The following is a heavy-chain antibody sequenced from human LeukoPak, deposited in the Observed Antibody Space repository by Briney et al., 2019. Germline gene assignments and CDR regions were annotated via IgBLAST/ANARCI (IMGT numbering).Heavy chain of an antibody. Sequence: PSETLSLTCAVYGXSFSGYYGSWIRQPPGKGLEWIGEINHSGSTNYNPSLKSRVTISVDTSKNQFSLKLSSVTAADTAVYYCARGPRRHYYDSSGYLYYGMDVWGQGITVTVSS. CDR2: INHSGST. D-gene: IGHD3-22*01. V-gene: IGHV4-34*01. CDR3: ARGPRRHYYDSSGYLYYGMDV. J-gene: IGHJ6*02. CDR1: GXSFSGYY.